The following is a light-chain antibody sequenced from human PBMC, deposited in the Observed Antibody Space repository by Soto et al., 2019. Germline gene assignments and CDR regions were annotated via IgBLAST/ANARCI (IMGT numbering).Light chain of an antibody. CDR1: QSVSSSY. Sequence: EIVLTQSPGTLSLSPGERATLSCRASQSVSSSYLAWHQQKPGQAPRLLISAASSRATGIPDRFSGSGSGTDFTLTISRLEPEDFAVYYCQQYGTSPITFGPGTKVDI. CDR2: AAS. V-gene: IGKV3-20*01. J-gene: IGKJ3*01. CDR3: QQYGTSPIT.